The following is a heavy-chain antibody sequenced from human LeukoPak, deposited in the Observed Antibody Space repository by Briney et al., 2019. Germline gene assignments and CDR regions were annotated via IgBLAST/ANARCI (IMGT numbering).Heavy chain of an antibody. CDR2: INHSGNT. J-gene: IGHJ4*02. D-gene: IGHD2-21*02. V-gene: IGHV4-34*01. CDR3: ARGRAVVVTAIPKLFDY. Sequence: SETLSLTCAVYGGSFSGYYWSWIRQPPGKGLEWIGEINHSGNTNYNPSLKSRVTISVDTSKNQFSLKLSSVTAADTAVYYCARGRAVVVTAIPKLFDYWGQGTLVTVSS. CDR1: GGSFSGYY.